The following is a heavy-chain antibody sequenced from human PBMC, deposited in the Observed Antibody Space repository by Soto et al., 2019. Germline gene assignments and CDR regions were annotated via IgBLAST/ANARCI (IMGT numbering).Heavy chain of an antibody. D-gene: IGHD2-15*01. CDR3: ARDEGFCSGGSCTGWFDP. CDR1: GYTFTSYY. CDR2: INPKGGAT. Sequence: GASVKVSCKASGYTFTSYYMHWVRQAPGHGLEWVGVINPKGGATTYAQKFQGRVNMTSDTSTNTIYMTLRSLTSEDTAFYYCARDEGFCSGGSCTGWFDPWGQGTLVTVSS. V-gene: IGHV1-46*01. J-gene: IGHJ5*02.